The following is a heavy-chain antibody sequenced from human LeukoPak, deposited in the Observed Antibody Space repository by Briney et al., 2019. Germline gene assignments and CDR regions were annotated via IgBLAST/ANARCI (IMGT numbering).Heavy chain of an antibody. V-gene: IGHV4-4*07. CDR3: AREPNINYDFWSGYYPGDAFDI. J-gene: IGHJ3*02. CDR2: IYSSGST. D-gene: IGHD3-3*01. CDR1: GGSISSYY. Sequence: SETLSLTCTVSGGSISSYYWSWIRQPAGKGLEWIGRIYSSGSTSYNPSLKSRVTMSVDTSKSQFSLKLRSVTPEDTAVYYCAREPNINYDFWSGYYPGDAFDIWGQGTMVTVSS.